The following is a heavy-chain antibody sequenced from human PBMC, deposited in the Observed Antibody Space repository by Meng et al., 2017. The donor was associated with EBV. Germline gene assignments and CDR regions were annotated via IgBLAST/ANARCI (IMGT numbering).Heavy chain of an antibody. CDR3: ARGDYTNYPRWFDP. CDR1: GGSVNNESYY. CDR2: IYYTGST. J-gene: IGHJ5*02. V-gene: IGHV4-61*01. Sequence: QVQLQESGPGLVKPSXXXXXTXXFSGGSVNNESYYWGWIRQPPGKGLEYIGYIYYTGSTNYNSSLKSRVTISLDKSKNQFSLKLTSLTAADTAIYYCARGDYTNYPRWFDPWGQGTLVTVSS. D-gene: IGHD4-11*01.